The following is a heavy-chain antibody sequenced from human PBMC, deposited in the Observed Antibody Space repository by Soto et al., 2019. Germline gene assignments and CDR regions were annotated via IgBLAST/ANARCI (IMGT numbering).Heavy chain of an antibody. J-gene: IGHJ4*02. V-gene: IGHV4-39*02. Sequence: SETLSLTCTVSGGSINSNNYYWSWIRQPPGKGLEWIGSIYYSGSTYYNPSLKSRVTISVDTSKNQFSLKLSSVTASDTAVYYCAKDRNYLAVSGSYFFDFWGQGTKVTVSS. CDR1: GGSINSNNYY. D-gene: IGHD6-19*01. CDR2: IYYSGST. CDR3: AKDRNYLAVSGSYFFDF.